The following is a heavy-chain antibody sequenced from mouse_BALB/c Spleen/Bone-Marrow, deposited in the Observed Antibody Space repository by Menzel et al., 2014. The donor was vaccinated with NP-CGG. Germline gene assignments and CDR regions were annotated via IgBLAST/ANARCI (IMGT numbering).Heavy chain of an antibody. CDR2: INPSSGYT. J-gene: IGHJ2*01. CDR3: ARFITTATEYFDY. CDR1: GYTFTSYT. V-gene: IGHV1-4*01. Sequence: QVQLQQSGAELARPGASVKMSCKASGYTFTSYTMHWVKQRPGQGLAWIGYINPSSGYTNYNQKFKDKATLTADKSSSTAYKQLSSLTSEDSAVYYCARFITTATEYFDYWGQGTTLTVSS. D-gene: IGHD1-2*01.